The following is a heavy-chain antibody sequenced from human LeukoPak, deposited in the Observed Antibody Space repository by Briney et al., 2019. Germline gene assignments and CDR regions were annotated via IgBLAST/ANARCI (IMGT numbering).Heavy chain of an antibody. J-gene: IGHJ4*02. Sequence: GGSLRLSCAASGFTFSSHGMHWVRQAPGKGLEWVAVIWYDGSNKYYADSVKGRFTISRDNSKNTLYLQMNSLRAKDTAVYYCARDAGLYYFDYWGQGTLVTVSS. D-gene: IGHD3/OR15-3a*01. V-gene: IGHV3-33*01. CDR3: ARDAGLYYFDY. CDR1: GFTFSSHG. CDR2: IWYDGSNK.